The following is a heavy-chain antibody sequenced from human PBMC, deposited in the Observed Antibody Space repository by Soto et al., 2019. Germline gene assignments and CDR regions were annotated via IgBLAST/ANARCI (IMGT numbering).Heavy chain of an antibody. J-gene: IGHJ4*02. CDR2: ISGGGSST. V-gene: IGHV3-23*01. Sequence: VQLLESGGGLEQPGGSLRLSCVGSGFTFSSYAVTWVRQAPGKGLEWVSSISGGGSSTFYAASVKGRFTISRDNSKNTLLLQMNSLRAEHTAVYYCAKGLEVGTAPDYWGQGTLVTV. CDR1: GFTFSSYA. CDR3: AKGLEVGTAPDY. D-gene: IGHD2-21*02.